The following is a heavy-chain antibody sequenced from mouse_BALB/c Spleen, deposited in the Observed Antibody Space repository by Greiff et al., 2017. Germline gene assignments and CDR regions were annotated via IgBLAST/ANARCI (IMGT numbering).Heavy chain of an antibody. CDR2: IDPANGNT. Sequence: EVKLQESGAELVKPGASVKLSCTASGFNIKDTYMHWVKQRPEQGLEWIGRIDPANGNTKYDPKFQGKATITADTSSNTAYLQLSSLTSEDTAVYYCARPYGYAEGPWFAYWGKGLWSLSLQ. CDR3: ARPYGYAEGPWFAY. J-gene: IGHJ3*01. V-gene: IGHV14-3*02. CDR1: GFNIKDTY. D-gene: IGHD2-14*01.